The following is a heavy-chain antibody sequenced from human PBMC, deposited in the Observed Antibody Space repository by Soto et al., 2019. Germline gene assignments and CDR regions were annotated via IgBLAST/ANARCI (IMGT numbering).Heavy chain of an antibody. D-gene: IGHD6-13*01. J-gene: IGHJ6*02. CDR2: ISPNNGNT. Sequence: ASVKVSCKASGYSFLSHGISWVRQAPGQGLEWLGWISPNNGNTNYVKNLQGRVTMTTDKSTSTAYLELRGLRSDDTAFYFCARDSSSWQGEEYYSGLDVWGQGTTVTVSS. V-gene: IGHV1-18*01. CDR1: GYSFLSHG. CDR3: ARDSSSWQGEEYYSGLDV.